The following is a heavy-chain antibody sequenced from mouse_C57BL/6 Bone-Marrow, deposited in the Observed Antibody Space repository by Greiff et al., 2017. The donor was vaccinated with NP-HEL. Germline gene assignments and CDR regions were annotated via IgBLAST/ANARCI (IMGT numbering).Heavy chain of an antibody. V-gene: IGHV1-5*01. Sequence: EVQGVESGTVLARPGASVKMSCKTSGYTFTSYWMHWVKQRPGQGLEWIGAIYPGNSDTSYNQKFKGKAKLTAVTSASTAYMELSSLTNEDSAVYYCTRPDYARYYFDYWGQGTTLTVSS. CDR3: TRPDYARYYFDY. CDR2: IYPGNSDT. J-gene: IGHJ2*01. CDR1: GYTFTSYW. D-gene: IGHD6-5*01.